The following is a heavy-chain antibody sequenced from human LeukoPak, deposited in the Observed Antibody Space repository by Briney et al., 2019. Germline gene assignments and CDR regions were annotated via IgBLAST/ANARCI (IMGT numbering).Heavy chain of an antibody. D-gene: IGHD3-22*01. CDR3: ATTYYYDSSGYRNAFDI. J-gene: IGHJ3*02. Sequence: GGSLRLSCAASGFTFDDYAMHWVRQAPGKGLEWVSGISWNSGSIGYADSVKGRFTISRDNAKNSLYLQMNSLRAEDTALYYCATTYYYDSSGYRNAFDIWGQGTMVTVSS. CDR1: GFTFDDYA. CDR2: ISWNSGSI. V-gene: IGHV3-9*01.